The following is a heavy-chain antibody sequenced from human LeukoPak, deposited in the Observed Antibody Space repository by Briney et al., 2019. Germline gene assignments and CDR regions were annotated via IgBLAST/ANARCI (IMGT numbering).Heavy chain of an antibody. CDR1: GGSINSYY. Sequence: SETLSLTYTVSGGSINSYYWSWLRQPPGKGLEWITYIYYSGSTSYNPSLKSRVTISVDTSKNQFSLKLSSVIAADTAVYYCARGVGSNWACDVWGQGTTVTVSS. CDR2: IYYSGST. V-gene: IGHV4-59*01. CDR3: ARGVGSNWACDV. J-gene: IGHJ3*01. D-gene: IGHD1-26*01.